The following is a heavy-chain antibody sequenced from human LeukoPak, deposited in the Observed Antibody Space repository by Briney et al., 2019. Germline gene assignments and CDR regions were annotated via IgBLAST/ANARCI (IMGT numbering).Heavy chain of an antibody. CDR2: IYSGGST. CDR3: ARSMVRGVIKGG. V-gene: IGHV3-53*01. J-gene: IGHJ4*02. D-gene: IGHD3-10*01. Sequence: PGGSLRLSCAASGFTVSSNYMSWLRQAPGKGREWVSVIYSGGSTYYADSVKGRFTISRDNSKNTLYLQMNSLRAEDTAVYYCARSMVRGVIKGGWGQGTLVTVSS. CDR1: GFTVSSNY.